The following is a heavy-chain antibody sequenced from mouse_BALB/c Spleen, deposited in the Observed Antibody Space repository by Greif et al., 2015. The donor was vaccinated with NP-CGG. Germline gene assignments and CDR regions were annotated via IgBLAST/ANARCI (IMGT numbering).Heavy chain of an antibody. CDR1: GYTFTDYW. J-gene: IGHJ4*01. CDR2: IDTSGSYT. Sequence: VQLQQSGAELVMPWASVKMSCKASGYTFTDYWMHWVKQRPGQGLEWIGAIDTSGSYTSYNQKFKGKATLTVDESSSTAYMQLSSLTSEDSAVYYCARGDYYAMDYWGQGTSVTVSS. CDR3: ARGDYYAMDY. V-gene: IGHV1-69*01. D-gene: IGHD3-3*01.